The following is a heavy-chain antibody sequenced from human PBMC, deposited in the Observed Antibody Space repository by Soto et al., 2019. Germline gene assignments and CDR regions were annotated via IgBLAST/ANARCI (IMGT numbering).Heavy chain of an antibody. Sequence: QVQLVESGGGVVQPGRSLRLSCAASGFTFSNYAMHWVRQAPGKGLEWVAVISYDGSNKYSADSVKGRFTISRDNSKNALYLQMNSLRAEDTAVYYCAKNLQRDLRRQGEVYFDYWGQGTLVTVSS. CDR1: GFTFSNYA. CDR3: AKNLQRDLRRQGEVYFDY. CDR2: ISYDGSNK. J-gene: IGHJ4*02. V-gene: IGHV3-30*18. D-gene: IGHD4-17*01.